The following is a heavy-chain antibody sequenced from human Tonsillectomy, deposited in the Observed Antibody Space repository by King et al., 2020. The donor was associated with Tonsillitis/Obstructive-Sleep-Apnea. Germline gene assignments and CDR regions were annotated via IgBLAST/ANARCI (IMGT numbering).Heavy chain of an antibody. V-gene: IGHV3-21*01. J-gene: IGHJ5*02. D-gene: IGHD3-3*01. CDR2: ISSSSSYI. CDR1: GFTFNSYS. Sequence: VQLVESGGGLVKPGGSLRLSCAASGFTFNSYSMNWVRQAPGKGLEWVSSISSSSSYIYYADSVKGRFTISRDNAKNSLYLQMNSLRAEDTAGYYCASPYYDFWSGYYNPNWFDPWGQGTLVTVSS. CDR3: ASPYYDFWSGYYNPNWFDP.